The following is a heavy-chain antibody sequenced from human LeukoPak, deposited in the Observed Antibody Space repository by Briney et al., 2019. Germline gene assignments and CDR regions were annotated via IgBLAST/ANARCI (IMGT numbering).Heavy chain of an antibody. V-gene: IGHV1-69*04. CDR1: GDNFSTYV. D-gene: IGHD3-16*02. CDR2: IIPTLNVA. Sequence: SVKVSRKASGDNFSTYVLTWVRQAPGQGLEWMGRIIPTLNVANFAQKFKGRVSITADKSTNTAHLELNSLRAEDTAVYYCTREGVYSPDPTSYHRLPFDIWGKGTLVIVSS. CDR3: TREGVYSPDPTSYHRLPFDI. J-gene: IGHJ3*02.